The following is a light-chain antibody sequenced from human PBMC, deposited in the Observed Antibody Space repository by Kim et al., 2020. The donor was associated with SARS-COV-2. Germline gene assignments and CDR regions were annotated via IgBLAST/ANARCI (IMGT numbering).Light chain of an antibody. CDR1: QRFGNW. V-gene: IGKV1-5*03. CDR2: KAS. J-gene: IGKJ2*01. Sequence: ASMGETVTINCRDSQRFGNWLAWFQQKPGRAPRVLIYKASNLETGVPSRFSGSGSETDFTLTIRNLQPEDIATYYCQQYNSFPYTFGQGTKLEI. CDR3: QQYNSFPYT.